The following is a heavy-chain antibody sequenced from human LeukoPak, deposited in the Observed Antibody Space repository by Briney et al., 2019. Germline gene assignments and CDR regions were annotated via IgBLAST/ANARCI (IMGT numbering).Heavy chain of an antibody. J-gene: IGHJ4*02. CDR3: ARTVEGHFDF. Sequence: IPGGSLRLSCTAPALTFSTFTMNWVRQTPGKGLEWVSYISTAGNLINYADSVRGRFTISRDNARNSLYLQMNSLTAEDTAVYYCARTVEGHFDFRGQRTLVTVSS. CDR2: ISTAGNLI. V-gene: IGHV3-21*01. D-gene: IGHD5-24*01. CDR1: ALTFSTFT.